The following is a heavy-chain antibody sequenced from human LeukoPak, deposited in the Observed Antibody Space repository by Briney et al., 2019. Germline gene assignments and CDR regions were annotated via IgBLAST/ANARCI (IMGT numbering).Heavy chain of an antibody. CDR2: ISSTSTYI. V-gene: IGHV3-21*01. CDR3: AELGITMIGGV. Sequence: GGSLRLSCAASGFTFSSYSMNWVRQAPGKGLEWVSSISSTSTYIDYADSVKGRFTISRDNAKNSLYLQMDSLRAEDTAVYYCAELGITMIGGVWGKGTTVTISS. J-gene: IGHJ6*04. D-gene: IGHD3-10*02. CDR1: GFTFSSYS.